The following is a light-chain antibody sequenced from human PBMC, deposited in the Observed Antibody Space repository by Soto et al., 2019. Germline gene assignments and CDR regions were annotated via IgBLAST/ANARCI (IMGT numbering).Light chain of an antibody. V-gene: IGLV1-47*01. CDR3: ATWDDSLSGRF. CDR2: RDT. CDR1: TSNIGNNY. Sequence: QSVLTQPPSASGTPGQRVTISCSGSTSNIGNNYLYWYQQLPGTSPKLLIYRDTQRPSGVPDRFSGSKSGTSASLTISGLRSEDEADYYCATWDDSLSGRFFGGGTKLTVL. J-gene: IGLJ2*01.